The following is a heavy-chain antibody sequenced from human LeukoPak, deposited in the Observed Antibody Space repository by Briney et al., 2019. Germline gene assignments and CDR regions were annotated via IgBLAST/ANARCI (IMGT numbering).Heavy chain of an antibody. Sequence: PSETLSLTCTVSGGSINSYYWSYIRQPAGKGPDWIGRIYTGGNTNYNPSLKSRVTMSVDTSKNQFSLKLSSVTAADTAVYYCAREAGGGWDYFDYWGQGTLVTVSS. CDR1: GGSINSYY. CDR3: AREAGGGWDYFDY. V-gene: IGHV4-4*07. D-gene: IGHD3-10*01. CDR2: IYTGGNT. J-gene: IGHJ4*02.